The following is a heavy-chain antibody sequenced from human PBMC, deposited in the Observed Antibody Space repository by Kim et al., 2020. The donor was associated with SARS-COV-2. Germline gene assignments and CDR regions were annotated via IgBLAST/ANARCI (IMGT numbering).Heavy chain of an antibody. CDR1: GYTFTSYG. V-gene: IGHV1-18*01. Sequence: ASVKVSCKASGYTFTSYGISWVRQAPGQGLEWMGWISAYNGNTNYAQKLQGRVTMTTDTSTSTAYMELRSLRSDDTAVYYCARSITIFGVVIRRGYYFDYWGQGTLVTVSS. CDR3: ARSITIFGVVIRRGYYFDY. D-gene: IGHD3-3*01. J-gene: IGHJ4*02. CDR2: ISAYNGNT.